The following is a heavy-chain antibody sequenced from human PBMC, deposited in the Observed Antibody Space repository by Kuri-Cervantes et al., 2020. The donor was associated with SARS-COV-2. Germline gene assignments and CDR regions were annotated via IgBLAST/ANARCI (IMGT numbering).Heavy chain of an antibody. V-gene: IGHV2-70*01. CDR3: ARMRFSGSGSQYYGMDV. Sequence: SGPTLVKPTHTLTLTCTFSGFSLSTSEMCVSWIRQPPGKALEWLALIDWEDDEYYSASLKTSVTISKDTSKNQVVPTMTNMDPLDTATYYCARMRFSGSGSQYYGMDVWGQGTTVTVSS. D-gene: IGHD3-10*01. CDR2: IDWEDDE. CDR1: GFSLSTSEMC. J-gene: IGHJ6*02.